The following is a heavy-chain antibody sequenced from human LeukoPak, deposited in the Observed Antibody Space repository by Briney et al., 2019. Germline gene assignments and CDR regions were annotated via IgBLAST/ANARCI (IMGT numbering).Heavy chain of an antibody. Sequence: GGSLRLSCAASGFTFSNAWMSWVRQAPGKGLEWVGRIKSKTDGGTTDYAAPVKGRFTISRDDSKNTLYLQMNSLKTEGTAVYYCTTAGSSVVRGYYYYGMDVWGQGTTVTVSS. CDR2: IKSKTDGGTT. CDR1: GFTFSNAW. D-gene: IGHD3-10*01. CDR3: TTAGSSVVRGYYYYGMDV. V-gene: IGHV3-15*01. J-gene: IGHJ6*02.